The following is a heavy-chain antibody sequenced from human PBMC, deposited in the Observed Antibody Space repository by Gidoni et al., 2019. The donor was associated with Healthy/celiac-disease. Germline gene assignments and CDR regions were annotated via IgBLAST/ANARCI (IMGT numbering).Heavy chain of an antibody. CDR2: SSGSGGST. CDR3: SKAYMTVAGIIDY. Sequence: EVQLLESGGGLVQPGGSLRLSCAAYGFPFSSYAMSWVRQAPGKGLEWVSASSGSGGSTYYADSVKGRFTISRDNSKNTLYLQMNSLRAEDTAVYYCSKAYMTVAGIIDYWGQGTLVTVSS. V-gene: IGHV3-23*01. D-gene: IGHD6-19*01. CDR1: GFPFSSYA. J-gene: IGHJ4*02.